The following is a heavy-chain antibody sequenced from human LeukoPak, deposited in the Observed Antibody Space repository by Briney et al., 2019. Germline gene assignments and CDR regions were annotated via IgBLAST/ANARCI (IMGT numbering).Heavy chain of an antibody. CDR1: GGSFSGYY. Sequence: SETLSLTCAVYGGSFSGYYWSWIRQPPGKGLEWIGEINHSGSTNYNPSLKSRVTISVDTSKNQFSLKLSSVTAADTAVYYCARESRYGSGSFYYYYMDVWGKGTTVTISS. CDR3: ARESRYGSGSFYYYYMDV. J-gene: IGHJ6*03. D-gene: IGHD3-10*01. CDR2: INHSGST. V-gene: IGHV4-34*01.